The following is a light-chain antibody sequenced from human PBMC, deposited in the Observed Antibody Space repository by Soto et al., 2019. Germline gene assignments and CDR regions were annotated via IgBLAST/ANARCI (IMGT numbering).Light chain of an antibody. CDR1: SSNIGAGYD. J-gene: IGLJ2*01. Sequence: QLVLTQPPSVSGAPGQRVTISCTGSSSNIGAGYDIFWYQQLPGTAPKLLISGNSYRPSGVPDRFSGSKSGTSASLAITGLQAEDEADYYCQSYDSSLSGVVFGGGTKLTVL. CDR3: QSYDSSLSGVV. V-gene: IGLV1-40*01. CDR2: GNS.